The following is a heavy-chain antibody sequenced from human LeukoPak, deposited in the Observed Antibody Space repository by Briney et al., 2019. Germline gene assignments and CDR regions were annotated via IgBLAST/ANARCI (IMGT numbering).Heavy chain of an antibody. CDR3: ARDSYGSGYYMDV. Sequence: GGSLRLSCAASAFTFSIYTMHWVRQAPGKGLEWVTVIAYDGSNKYYADSVKGRFTISRDNSKNTLYLQMNSLRPEDTAVYYCARDSYGSGYYMDVWGKGTTVTVSS. CDR1: AFTFSIYT. D-gene: IGHD3-22*01. CDR2: IAYDGSNK. J-gene: IGHJ6*04. V-gene: IGHV3-30*04.